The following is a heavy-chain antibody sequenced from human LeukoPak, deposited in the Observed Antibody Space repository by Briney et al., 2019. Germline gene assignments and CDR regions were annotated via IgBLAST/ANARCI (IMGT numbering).Heavy chain of an antibody. Sequence: GGSLRLSCAASGFTFSSYWMSWVRQAPGKGLEWVASIKQDGSEKYYVASVKGRFTISRDNAKNSLYLQMNSLRAEDTALYYCARAPGEGWFDPWGQGTLVTVSS. CDR3: ARAPGEGWFDP. CDR1: GFTFSSYW. V-gene: IGHV3-7*01. CDR2: IKQDGSEK. J-gene: IGHJ5*02. D-gene: IGHD4-17*01.